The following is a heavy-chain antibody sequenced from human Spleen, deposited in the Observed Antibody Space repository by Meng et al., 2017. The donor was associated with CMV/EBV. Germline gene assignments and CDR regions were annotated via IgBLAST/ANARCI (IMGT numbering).Heavy chain of an antibody. Sequence: GESLKISCVVSGFTVTTDYMSWARQAPGKGLEWVGRIKNKADGGTTDYAAPVKGRFTISRDDSKTTLYLQMTILKTEDTAVYYCATDWGGYWGQGTLVTVSS. CDR3: ATDWGGY. D-gene: IGHD3-16*01. J-gene: IGHJ4*02. CDR2: IKNKADGGTT. CDR1: GFTVTTDY. V-gene: IGHV3-15*01.